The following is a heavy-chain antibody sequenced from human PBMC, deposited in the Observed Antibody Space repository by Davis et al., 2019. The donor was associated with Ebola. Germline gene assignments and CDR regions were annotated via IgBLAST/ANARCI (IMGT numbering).Heavy chain of an antibody. D-gene: IGHD3-10*01. CDR3: ARHRDYFGSGSEVFDI. Sequence: GGSLRLSCKGSGYIFTTNAIGWVRQMAGKGLEWMGLINPGDAGTIYSPSFQGQVTISADRSMTTAYLQWSSLKTSDTAMYYCARHRDYFGSGSEVFDIWGQGSVVTV. V-gene: IGHV5-51*01. J-gene: IGHJ3*02. CDR2: INPGDAGT. CDR1: GYIFTTNA.